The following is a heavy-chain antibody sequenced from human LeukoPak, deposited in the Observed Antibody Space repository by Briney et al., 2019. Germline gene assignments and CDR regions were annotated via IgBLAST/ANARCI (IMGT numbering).Heavy chain of an antibody. CDR1: GYTLTELS. J-gene: IGHJ4*02. D-gene: IGHD1-26*01. CDR3: ARFERELRVIDY. CDR2: ISAYNGNT. V-gene: IGHV1-18*01. Sequence: GASVKVSCKVSGYTLTELSMHWVRQAPGQGLEWMGWISAYNGNTNHAQKLQGRVTMTTDTSTSTAYMELRSLRSDDTAVYYCARFERELRVIDYWGQGTLVTVSS.